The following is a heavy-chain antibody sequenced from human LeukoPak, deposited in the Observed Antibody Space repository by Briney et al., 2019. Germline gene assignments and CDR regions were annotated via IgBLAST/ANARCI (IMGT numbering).Heavy chain of an antibody. D-gene: IGHD3-10*01. CDR2: ISAYNGNT. V-gene: IGHV1-18*01. CDR1: GYTFTSYG. CDR3: ARDSKELLWFGELRDFDY. Sequence: GASVTVSCKASGYTFTSYGISWVRQAPGQGLEWMGWISAYNGNTNYAQKLQGRVTMTTDTSTSTAYMELRSLRSDDTAVYYCARDSKELLWFGELRDFDYWGQGTLVTVSS. J-gene: IGHJ4*02.